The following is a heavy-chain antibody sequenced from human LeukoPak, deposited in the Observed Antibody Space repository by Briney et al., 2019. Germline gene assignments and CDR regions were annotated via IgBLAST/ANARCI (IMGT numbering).Heavy chain of an antibody. J-gene: IGHJ4*02. CDR2: ISGSGGST. Sequence: GGSLRLSCAASGFTFSSYAMSWVRPAPGKGLEWVSAISGSGGSTYYADSVKGRFTISRDNSKNTLYLQMNSLRAEDTAVYYCAKSQRRYSSSASHEEFDYWGQGTLVTVSS. CDR1: GFTFSSYA. V-gene: IGHV3-23*01. D-gene: IGHD6-6*01. CDR3: AKSQRRYSSSASHEEFDY.